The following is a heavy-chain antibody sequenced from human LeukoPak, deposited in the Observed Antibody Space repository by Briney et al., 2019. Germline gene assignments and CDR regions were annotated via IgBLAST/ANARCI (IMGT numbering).Heavy chain of an antibody. V-gene: IGHV3-11*04. Sequence: PGGSLRLACAVSGFTFSDYYMSCIRQAPGEGRAWVSYISSSGSTIYYADSLKGRFTISRDNAKNSLYLQMSSLRAEDTAVYYCASESYEYYYGSGAFDYWGQGTLVTVSS. CDR2: ISSSGSTI. CDR1: GFTFSDYY. J-gene: IGHJ4*02. CDR3: ASESYEYYYGSGAFDY. D-gene: IGHD3-10*01.